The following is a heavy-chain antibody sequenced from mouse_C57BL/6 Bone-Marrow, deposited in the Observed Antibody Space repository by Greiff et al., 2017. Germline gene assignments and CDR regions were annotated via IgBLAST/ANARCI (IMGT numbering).Heavy chain of an antibody. Sequence: EVQLQESGTVLARPGASVKMSCKTSGYTFTSYWMHWVKQRPGQGLEWIGAIYPGNSDTSYNQKFKGKAKLTAGTSASTAYMELSSLTNEDSAVYYCTRRRANCYAMDYWGQGTSVTVSS. CDR1: GYTFTSYW. D-gene: IGHD4-1*01. CDR3: TRRRANCYAMDY. J-gene: IGHJ4*01. V-gene: IGHV1-5*01. CDR2: IYPGNSDT.